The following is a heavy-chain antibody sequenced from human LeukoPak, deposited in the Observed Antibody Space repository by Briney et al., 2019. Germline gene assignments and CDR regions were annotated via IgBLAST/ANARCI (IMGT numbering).Heavy chain of an antibody. V-gene: IGHV4-59*01. D-gene: IGHD2-2*01. CDR1: GGSISSYY. J-gene: IGHJ3*02. CDR2: IYYSGST. CDR3: ARRGRISHYCSSTSCRGAFDI. Sequence: PSETLSLTCTVSGGSISSYYWSWIRQPPGKGLEWIGYIYYSGSTNYNPSLKSRVTISVDTSKNQFSLKLSSVTAADTAVYYCARRGRISHYCSSTSCRGAFDIWGQGTMVTVSS.